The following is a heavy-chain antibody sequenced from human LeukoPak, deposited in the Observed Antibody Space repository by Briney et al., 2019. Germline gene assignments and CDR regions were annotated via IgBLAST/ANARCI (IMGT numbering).Heavy chain of an antibody. CDR2: ISSSVSTI. J-gene: IGHJ4*02. V-gene: IGHV3-11*01. Sequence: GGSLRLSCAASGFTFSDYYMSWIRQAPGKGLEWVSYISSSVSTIYYADSVKGRFTISRDNAKNSLYLQMSSLRAEDTAVYYCAREGRCSSSSGGGRFDYWGQGTQVTVSS. CDR3: AREGRCSSSSGGGRFDY. D-gene: IGHD6-6*01. CDR1: GFTFSDYY.